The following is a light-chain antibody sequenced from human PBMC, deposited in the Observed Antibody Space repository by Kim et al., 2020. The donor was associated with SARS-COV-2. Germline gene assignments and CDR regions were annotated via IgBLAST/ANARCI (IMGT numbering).Light chain of an antibody. V-gene: IGKV1-5*01. CDR1: QSISTS. Sequence: SVSVGGRVTITCRASQSISTSLAWYQQKPGKAPKLLIYAASTLKSGVPSRFIGSGSGTEFTLTISSLQPDDFATYYCQQFKSYWTFGQGTKVEIK. J-gene: IGKJ1*01. CDR3: QQFKSYWT. CDR2: AAS.